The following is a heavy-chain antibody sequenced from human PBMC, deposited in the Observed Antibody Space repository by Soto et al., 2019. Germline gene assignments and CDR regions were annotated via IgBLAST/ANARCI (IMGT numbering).Heavy chain of an antibody. CDR3: ACVFSRQYFDWPQFSL. D-gene: IGHD3-9*01. CDR2: IYYSGST. J-gene: IGHJ4*02. CDR1: GGSVSSRSYY. Sequence: SETLSLTCTVSGGSVSSRSYYWSWIRQPPGKGLEWIGYIYYSGSTNYNPSLKSRVTISVDTSKNQFSLKLSSVTAADTAVYYCACVFSRQYFDWPQFSLCGQRTLVTVSS. V-gene: IGHV4-61*01.